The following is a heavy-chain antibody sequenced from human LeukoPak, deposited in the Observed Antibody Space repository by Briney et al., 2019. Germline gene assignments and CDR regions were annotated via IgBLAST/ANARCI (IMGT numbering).Heavy chain of an antibody. CDR2: ISGSGGST. Sequence: PGESLRLSCAASGFTFSSYAMSWVRQAPGKGLEWVSAISGSGGSTYYADSVKGRFTISRDNSKNTLYLQMNSLRAEDTAVYYCALSSSWYGGFFDYWGQGTLVTVSS. CDR1: GFTFSSYA. D-gene: IGHD6-13*01. CDR3: ALSSSWYGGFFDY. J-gene: IGHJ4*02. V-gene: IGHV3-23*01.